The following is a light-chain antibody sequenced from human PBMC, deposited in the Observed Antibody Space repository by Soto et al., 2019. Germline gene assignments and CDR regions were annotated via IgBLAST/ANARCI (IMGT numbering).Light chain of an antibody. Sequence: EIVLTQSPGTLSLSPGERATLSCRASKSLAGRYLGWYQQKPGQASRLLIYGASKRATGIPDRFSGSGSVTDFTLTISRLEPEDFAVYFCQQGFTFGPGTKVDLK. J-gene: IGKJ3*01. CDR3: QQGFT. CDR2: GAS. CDR1: KSLAGRY. V-gene: IGKV3-20*01.